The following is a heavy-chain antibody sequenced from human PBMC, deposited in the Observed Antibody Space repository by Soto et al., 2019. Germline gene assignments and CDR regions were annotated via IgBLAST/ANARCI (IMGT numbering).Heavy chain of an antibody. CDR2: ISSSSSTI. CDR1: GFTFSSYS. V-gene: IGHV3-48*02. D-gene: IGHD1-26*01. Sequence: PGGSLRLSCAASGFTFSSYSMNWVRQAPGKGLEWVSYISSSSSTIYYADSVKGRFTISRDNAKNSLYLQMSSLRDEDTAVYYCESGTTLGYYYGMDVWGQGTTVTVSS. J-gene: IGHJ6*02. CDR3: ESGTTLGYYYGMDV.